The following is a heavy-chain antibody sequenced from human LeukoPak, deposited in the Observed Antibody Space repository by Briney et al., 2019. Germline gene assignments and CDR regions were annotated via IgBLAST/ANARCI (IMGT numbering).Heavy chain of an antibody. J-gene: IGHJ4*02. CDR2: IYYSGST. CDR1: GGFISSSSYY. D-gene: IGHD2-21*01. V-gene: IGHV4-39*01. CDR3: ARRDLSEFDY. Sequence: SETLSLTCTVSGGFISSSSYYWGWIRQPPGKGLEWIGSIYYSGSTYYNPSLKSRVTISVDTSKNQFSLKLSSVTAADTAVYYCARRDLSEFDYWGQGTLVTVSS.